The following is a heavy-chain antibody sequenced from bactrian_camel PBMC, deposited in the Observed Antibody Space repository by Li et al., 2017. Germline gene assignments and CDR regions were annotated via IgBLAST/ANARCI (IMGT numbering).Heavy chain of an antibody. J-gene: IGHJ4*01. D-gene: IGHD4*01. V-gene: IGHV3S7*01. CDR3: AKTGDGGTWGEYNY. CDR2: IHRDGRIT. Sequence: HVQLVESGGGLVQPGVSLRLSCAASGFTFRSTTMNWVRQAPGKGLEWVSSIHRDGRITYYTDSVKGRFTISRDNAKNTVFLQMNSLKTEDLAMYYCAKTGDGGTWGEYNYWGQGTQVTVS. CDR1: GFTFRSTT.